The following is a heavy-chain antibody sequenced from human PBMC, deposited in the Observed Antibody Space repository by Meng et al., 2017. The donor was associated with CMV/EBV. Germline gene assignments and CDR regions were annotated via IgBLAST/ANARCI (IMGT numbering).Heavy chain of an antibody. Sequence: SETLSLTCAVSGGSISSSNWWSWVRQPPGKGLEWIGEIYHSGSTNYHPSLKSRVTISVDKSKNQFSLKLSSVTAADTAVYYCASRVDCSSTSCYVGYYGMDVWGQGTTVTVSS. J-gene: IGHJ6*02. CDR1: GGSISSSNW. V-gene: IGHV4-4*02. CDR2: IYHSGST. CDR3: ASRVDCSSTSCYVGYYGMDV. D-gene: IGHD2-2*01.